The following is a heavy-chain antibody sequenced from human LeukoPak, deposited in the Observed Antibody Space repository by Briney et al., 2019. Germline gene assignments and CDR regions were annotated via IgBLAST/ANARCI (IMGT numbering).Heavy chain of an antibody. J-gene: IGHJ5*02. CDR2: ISTSSYNL. D-gene: IGHD6-19*01. CDR3: ARGSGYSSGWYALNWFDP. CDR1: GFIFSTYT. V-gene: IGHV3-21*01. Sequence: PGGSLRLSCAASGFIFSTYTMNWVRQAPGKGLEWVSSISTSSYNLYYADSVKGRFTISRDNAENSLYLQMNSLRAEDTAVYYCARGSGYSSGWYALNWFDPWGQGTLVTVSS.